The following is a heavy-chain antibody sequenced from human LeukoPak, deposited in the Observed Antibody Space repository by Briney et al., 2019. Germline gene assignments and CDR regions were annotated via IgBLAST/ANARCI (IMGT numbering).Heavy chain of an antibody. CDR1: GGTFSSYT. J-gene: IGHJ4*02. Sequence: SVKVSCKASGGTFSSYTISWVRQAPGQGLEWMGRIIPILGIANYAQKFQGRVTITADKSTSTAYMELSSLRSEDTAVYYCARDGAVAARPDSEWGQGTLVTVSA. CDR3: ARDGAVAARPDSE. V-gene: IGHV1-69*04. D-gene: IGHD6-6*01. CDR2: IIPILGIA.